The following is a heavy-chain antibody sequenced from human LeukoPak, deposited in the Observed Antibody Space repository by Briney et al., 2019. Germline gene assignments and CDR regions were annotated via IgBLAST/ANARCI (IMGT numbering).Heavy chain of an antibody. D-gene: IGHD2-15*01. Sequence: PSETLSLTCTVSGGSISSYYWSWIRQPPGKGLEWIGWVYHSGSTSYNPSLKSRVTISVDTSKNQFSLELSSVTASDTAVYYCSRPDYLLYCSGGSCQSRLDAFDLWGQGTMVTVSS. CDR3: SRPDYLLYCSGGSCQSRLDAFDL. V-gene: IGHV4-59*08. CDR2: VYHSGST. CDR1: GGSISSYY. J-gene: IGHJ3*01.